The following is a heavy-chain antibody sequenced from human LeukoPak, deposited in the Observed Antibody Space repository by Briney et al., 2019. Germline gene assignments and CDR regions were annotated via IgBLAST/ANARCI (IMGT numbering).Heavy chain of an antibody. V-gene: IGHV4-59*01. CDR2: IYYSGST. Sequence: SETLTLICTVSGGSLSNYCWSWMRQPPGKGLEWIGYIYYSGSTNYNPSLKSRVTISVDTSKNHFSLKLSSVTAADTAVYYCARGYSSTWYRDFQHWGEGTLVTVSS. CDR1: GGSLSNYC. J-gene: IGHJ1*01. D-gene: IGHD6-13*01. CDR3: ARGYSSTWYRDFQH.